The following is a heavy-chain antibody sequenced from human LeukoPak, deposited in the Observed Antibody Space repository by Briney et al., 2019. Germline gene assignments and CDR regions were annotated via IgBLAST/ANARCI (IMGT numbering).Heavy chain of an antibody. CDR1: GYPFTAYY. J-gene: IGHJ3*02. V-gene: IGHV1-46*01. D-gene: IGHD5-18*01. CDR2: INPSGGST. CDR3: ARDGISRYGAFDI. Sequence: ASVKVSCKAFGYPFTAYYMYWVRQAPGQGPEWMGIINPSGGSTSYAQKFQGRVTMTRDMSTNTVYMGLSSLRSDDTAVYYCARDGISRYGAFDIWGHGTMITVSS.